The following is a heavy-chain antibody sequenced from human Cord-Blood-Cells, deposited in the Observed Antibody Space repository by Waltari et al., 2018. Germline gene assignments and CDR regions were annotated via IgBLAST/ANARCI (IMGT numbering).Heavy chain of an antibody. CDR1: GFTFSNAW. CDR2: IKSKTDGGKT. D-gene: IGHD2-2*01. CDR3: TTDIVVPAANAFDI. Sequence: EVQLVESGGGLVKPGGSLRLSCAASGFTFSNAWLSWVRQAPGKGLEWVGRIKSKTDGGKTDYAAPVKGRFTTSRDDSKNTLYLQMNSLKTEDTAVYYWTTDIVVPAANAFDIWGQGTMVTVSS. J-gene: IGHJ3*02. V-gene: IGHV3-15*01.